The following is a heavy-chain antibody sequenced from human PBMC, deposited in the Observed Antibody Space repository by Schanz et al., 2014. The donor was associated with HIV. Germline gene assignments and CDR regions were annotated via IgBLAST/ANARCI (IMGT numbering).Heavy chain of an antibody. CDR2: ISATGHNT. CDR3: AKADEIRHFDWYHPPFDS. Sequence: EVQLLESGGGLVLPGGSLRVSCAVSGFTLSGYTMSWVRQAPGKGLERVSSISATGHNTYYADSVKGRFNISRDTSKNTLYLQMNSLRVEDTAVYYCAKADEIRHFDWYHPPFDSWGQGTLVTVSS. D-gene: IGHD3-9*01. CDR1: GFTLSGYT. V-gene: IGHV3-23*01. J-gene: IGHJ4*02.